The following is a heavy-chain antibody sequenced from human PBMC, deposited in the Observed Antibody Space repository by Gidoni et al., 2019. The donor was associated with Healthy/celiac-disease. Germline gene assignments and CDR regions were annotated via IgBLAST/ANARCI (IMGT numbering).Heavy chain of an antibody. D-gene: IGHD6-13*01. CDR1: GGTFSSYT. CDR3: ARATGIAAAGTSKYYYYGMDV. Sequence: QVQLVQSGAEVKKPGSSVKVSCKASGGTFSSYTISWGRQAPGQGLEWMGRIIPILGIANYAQKFQGRVTITADKSTSTAYMELSSLRSEDTAVYYCARATGIAAAGTSKYYYYGMDVWGQGTTVTVSS. CDR2: IIPILGIA. V-gene: IGHV1-69*02. J-gene: IGHJ6*02.